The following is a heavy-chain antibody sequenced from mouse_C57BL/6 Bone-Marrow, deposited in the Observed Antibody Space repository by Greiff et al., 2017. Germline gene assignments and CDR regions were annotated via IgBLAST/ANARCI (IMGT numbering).Heavy chain of an antibody. V-gene: IGHV1-69*01. CDR1: GYTFTSYW. Sequence: QVQLQQPGAELVMPGASVKLSCKASGYTFTSYWMHWVKQRPGQGLEWIGEIDPSDSYTNYTQKFKGKSTLTVDKSSSTAYMQLSSRTSEDCAVYYGARVGGNYDDWGQGTTLTVSS. CDR2: IDPSDSYT. CDR3: ARVGGNYDD. J-gene: IGHJ2*01. D-gene: IGHD2-1*01.